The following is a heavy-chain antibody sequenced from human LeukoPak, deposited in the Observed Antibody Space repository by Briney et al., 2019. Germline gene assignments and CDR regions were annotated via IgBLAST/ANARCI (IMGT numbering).Heavy chain of an antibody. CDR2: IWYDGSNK. V-gene: IGHV3-33*08. CDR3: ARGASSGWSDYYFDY. D-gene: IGHD6-19*01. J-gene: IGHJ4*02. CDR1: GFTFSNYA. Sequence: GGSLRLSCETPGFTFSNYAMTWVRQAPGKGLEWVAVIWYDGSNKYYADSVKGRFTISRDNSKNTLYLEMNSLRAEDTAVYYCARGASSGWSDYYFDYWGQGTLVTVSS.